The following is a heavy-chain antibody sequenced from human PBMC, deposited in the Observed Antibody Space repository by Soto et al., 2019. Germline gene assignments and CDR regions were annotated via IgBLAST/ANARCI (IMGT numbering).Heavy chain of an antibody. Sequence: GXSVKVSCKASRVAFNKFIVTWVRQAPGLGLEWLGGIIPVFGTANYAQKFQGRVTITADESTSTSYMEVNNLRSEDTAVYYCAKVRYSSPMGYYYGMDVWGQGTTVTVSS. CDR2: IIPVFGTA. D-gene: IGHD2-2*01. J-gene: IGHJ6*02. CDR1: RVAFNKFI. CDR3: AKVRYSSPMGYYYGMDV. V-gene: IGHV1-69*13.